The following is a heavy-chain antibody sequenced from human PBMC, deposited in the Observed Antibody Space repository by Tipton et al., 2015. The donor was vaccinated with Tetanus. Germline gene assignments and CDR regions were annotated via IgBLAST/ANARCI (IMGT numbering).Heavy chain of an antibody. V-gene: IGHV3-23*01. CDR1: GLTFSSYA. D-gene: IGHD5/OR15-5a*01. Sequence: GSLRLSCVASGLTFSSYAMNWVRQAPGKGLEWVSAISGSDGSTYYADSVRGRFTISRDNSKNTLYLQMNSLRAEDTAVYYCAKDGCFSVGCLGSDYWGQGNLVTVSS. J-gene: IGHJ4*02. CDR3: AKDGCFSVGCLGSDY. CDR2: ISGSDGST.